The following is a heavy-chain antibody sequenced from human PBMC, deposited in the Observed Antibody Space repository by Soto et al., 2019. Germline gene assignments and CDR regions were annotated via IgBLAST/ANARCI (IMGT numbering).Heavy chain of an antibody. CDR3: AKGGYDSSGHSLYNFDS. CDR1: GLTLTSCP. D-gene: IGHD3-22*01. Sequence: GGTLKLSRAPSGLTLTSCPMRWVRPATRLGLEWVSTISGGGGNTYYADSVKGRFTISRDNSKSTLYRQMNSLRAEDTAVYYCAKGGYDSSGHSLYNFDSWGQGTLVTVSS. CDR2: ISGGGGNT. J-gene: IGHJ4*02. V-gene: IGHV3-23*01.